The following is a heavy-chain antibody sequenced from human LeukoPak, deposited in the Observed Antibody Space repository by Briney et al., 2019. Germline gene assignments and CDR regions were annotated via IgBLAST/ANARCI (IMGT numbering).Heavy chain of an antibody. Sequence: SETLSLTCTVSGGSIGSANYYWSWIRQPPGKGLEWLGHIYYSGGTYYNPSLKSRVAMSLDTSKNQFSLKLSSVTAADTAVYYCARDASVNIFSYYGLDVWGQGTTVIVSS. CDR2: IYYSGGT. V-gene: IGHV4-30-4*01. D-gene: IGHD4-17*01. J-gene: IGHJ6*02. CDR3: ARDASVNIFSYYGLDV. CDR1: GGSIGSANYY.